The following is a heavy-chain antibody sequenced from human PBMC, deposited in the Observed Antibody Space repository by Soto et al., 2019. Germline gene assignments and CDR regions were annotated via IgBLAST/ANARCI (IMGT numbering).Heavy chain of an antibody. Sequence: GASVKVSCKASGYTFTNFGISWVRQAPGQGLEWMGWISAYNGNTKYAQKLQGRVTMTTDTSTSTAYMELRSLRSDDSAVYYCARDLRYSSSWYVGAYYFDYWG. CDR3: ARDLRYSSSWYVGAYYFDY. J-gene: IGHJ4*01. CDR1: GYTFTNFG. D-gene: IGHD6-13*01. CDR2: ISAYNGNT. V-gene: IGHV1-18*01.